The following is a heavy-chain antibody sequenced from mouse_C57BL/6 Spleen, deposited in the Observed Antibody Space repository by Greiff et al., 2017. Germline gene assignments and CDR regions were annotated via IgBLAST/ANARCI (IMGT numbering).Heavy chain of an antibody. CDR3: ARGTTGYFDY. Sequence: VQLVESGGDLVKPGGSLKLSCAASGFTFSSYGMSWVRQTPDKRLEWVATISSGGSYTYYPDSVKGRFTISRDNAKNTLYLQMSSLKSEDTAMYYCARGTTGYFDYWGQGTTLTVSS. CDR2: ISSGGSYT. D-gene: IGHD5-5*01. J-gene: IGHJ2*01. V-gene: IGHV5-6*01. CDR1: GFTFSSYG.